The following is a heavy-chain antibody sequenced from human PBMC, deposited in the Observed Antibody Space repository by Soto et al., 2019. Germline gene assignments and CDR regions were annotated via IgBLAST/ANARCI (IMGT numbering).Heavy chain of an antibody. J-gene: IGHJ5*02. Sequence: QVQLVQSGAEVKKPGASVKVSCKASGYTFTSYGISWVRQAPGQGLEWMGWISAYNGNTNYAQKLQGRVTMTTDTYTSTAYMEQRSLRSDDTAVYYCARGGPGYCSGGSCYRRFDPWGQGTLVTVSS. CDR2: ISAYNGNT. V-gene: IGHV1-18*01. CDR1: GYTFTSYG. D-gene: IGHD2-15*01. CDR3: ARGGPGYCSGGSCYRRFDP.